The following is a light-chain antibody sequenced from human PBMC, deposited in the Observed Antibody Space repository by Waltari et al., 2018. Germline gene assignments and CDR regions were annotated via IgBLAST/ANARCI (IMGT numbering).Light chain of an antibody. V-gene: IGKV4-1*01. Sequence: DIVMTHSPDSLAASLGERATINCKSSQSVLYMPNNKKYLAWYQQKPGQPAKLLIYWASTRESGVPDRFSGSGSGTDFTVTISSLQAEDVAVYYCQQYYSTPQTFGQGTKVEIK. CDR1: QSVLYMPNNKKY. J-gene: IGKJ1*01. CDR3: QQYYSTPQT. CDR2: WAS.